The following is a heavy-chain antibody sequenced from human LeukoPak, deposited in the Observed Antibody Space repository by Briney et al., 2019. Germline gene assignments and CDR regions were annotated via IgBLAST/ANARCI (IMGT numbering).Heavy chain of an antibody. D-gene: IGHD6-13*01. CDR1: GFTFSSYA. CDR3: AKDGRLAAAAGTVILIHFDY. Sequence: PGGSLRLSCAASGFTFSSYAMSWVRQAPGKGLEWVSAISGSGGSTYYADSVKGRFTISRDNSKNTLYLQMNSLRAEDTAVYYCAKDGRLAAAAGTVILIHFDYWGQGTLVTVSS. CDR2: ISGSGGST. V-gene: IGHV3-23*01. J-gene: IGHJ4*02.